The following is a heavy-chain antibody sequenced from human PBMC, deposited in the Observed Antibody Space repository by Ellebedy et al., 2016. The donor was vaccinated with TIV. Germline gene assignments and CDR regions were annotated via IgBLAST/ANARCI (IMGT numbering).Heavy chain of an antibody. Sequence: GGSLRLSCAASGFTFSDYYMSWIRQAPGKGLEWVSYISSSGSTIYYADSVKGRFTISRDNAKNSLYLQMNSLRAEDTAVYYCARAVVEMATIPKWGYYYYYMDVWGKGTTVTVSS. CDR3: ARAVVEMATIPKWGYYYYYMDV. V-gene: IGHV3-11*01. J-gene: IGHJ6*03. CDR1: GFTFSDYY. CDR2: ISSSGSTI. D-gene: IGHD5-24*01.